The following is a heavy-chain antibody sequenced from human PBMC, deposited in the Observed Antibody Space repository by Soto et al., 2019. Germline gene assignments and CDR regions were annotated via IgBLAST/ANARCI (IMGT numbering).Heavy chain of an antibody. D-gene: IGHD3-10*01. Sequence: QGQLVQSGPEVTKPGASVKVSCKTSDYPFTSYGLSWVRQAPGQGLEWMGWSVANSGNTIYAQKFQGRLTIYTDRSTNTGHMELRSLTSDDSALYYCARVAGYGSGNRFFDNWGQGTLVTVS. CDR1: DYPFTSYG. V-gene: IGHV1-18*01. CDR3: ARVAGYGSGNRFFDN. CDR2: SVANSGNT. J-gene: IGHJ4*02.